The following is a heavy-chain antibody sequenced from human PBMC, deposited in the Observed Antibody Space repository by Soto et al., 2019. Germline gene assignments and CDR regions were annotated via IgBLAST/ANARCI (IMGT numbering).Heavy chain of an antibody. V-gene: IGHV3-7*01. J-gene: IGHJ4*02. CDR3: ARGACSGGSCYSWNQYFDY. CDR2: IKQDGSTK. CDR1: GFTFSRHW. Sequence: PGGSLRLSCAVSGFTFSRHWMSWVRQAPGKGLEWVANIKQDGSTKYFADSVRGRFTISRDNAKNSLYLQMNSLRAEDTAVYYCARGACSGGSCYSWNQYFDYWGQGTLVTVSS. D-gene: IGHD2-15*01.